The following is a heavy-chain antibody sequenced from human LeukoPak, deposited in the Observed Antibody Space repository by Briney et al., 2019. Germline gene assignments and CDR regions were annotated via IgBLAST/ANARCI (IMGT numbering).Heavy chain of an antibody. D-gene: IGHD3-10*01. CDR1: GFTFSSYG. CDR2: ISGSGGST. V-gene: IGHV3-23*01. J-gene: IGHJ4*02. Sequence: GGSLRLSCAASGFTFSSYGMSWVRQAPGKGLEGVSAISGSGGSTYYADSVKGRFTISRDNSKNTLYLQMNSLRAEDTAVYYCAKDRRLLWFGESATFDYWGQGTLVTVSS. CDR3: AKDRRLLWFGESATFDY.